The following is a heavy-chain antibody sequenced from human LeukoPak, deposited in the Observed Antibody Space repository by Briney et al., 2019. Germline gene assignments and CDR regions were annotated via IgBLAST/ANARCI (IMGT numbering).Heavy chain of an antibody. CDR3: AAQFYAPED. CDR2: ISWNSGSI. J-gene: IGHJ3*01. D-gene: IGHD4-11*01. Sequence: PGGSLRLSCAASGFTFDDYAMHWVRQAPGKGLEWVSGISWNSGSIGYADSVKGRFTISRDNSGNTLYLQMNSLKAEDTALYYCAAQFYAPEDWGQGTMVTVSS. V-gene: IGHV3-9*01. CDR1: GFTFDDYA.